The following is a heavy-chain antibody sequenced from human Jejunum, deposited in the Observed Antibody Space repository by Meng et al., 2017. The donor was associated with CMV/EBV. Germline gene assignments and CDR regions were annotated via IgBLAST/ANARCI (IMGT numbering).Heavy chain of an antibody. CDR3: AKATDFDS. J-gene: IGHJ4*02. V-gene: IGHV3-23*01. D-gene: IGHD4-11*01. CDR1: GFTFSTYA. CDR2: IRADDYRT. Sequence: SCAASGFTFSTYAMNWVRRAPGKGLEWVSGIRADDYRTFYAGSVRGQFTISRDNSKNAVYLEMNSLRAEDTAVYFCAKATDFDSWGQGTLVTVSS.